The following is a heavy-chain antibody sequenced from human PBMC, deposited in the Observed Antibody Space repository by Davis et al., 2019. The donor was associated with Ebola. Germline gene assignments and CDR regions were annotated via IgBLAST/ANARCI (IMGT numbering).Heavy chain of an antibody. CDR1: GYTFTSYY. D-gene: IGHD6-19*01. V-gene: IGHV1-46*01. J-gene: IGHJ6*02. Sequence: ASVKVSCKASGYTFTSYYMHWVRQAPGQGLEWMGIINPSGGSTSYAQKFQGRVTMTRDTSTSTVYMELSSLRSEDTAVYYCAGGYSSGWGGYYYYYGMDVWGQGTTVTVSS. CDR2: INPSGGST. CDR3: AGGYSSGWGGYYYYYGMDV.